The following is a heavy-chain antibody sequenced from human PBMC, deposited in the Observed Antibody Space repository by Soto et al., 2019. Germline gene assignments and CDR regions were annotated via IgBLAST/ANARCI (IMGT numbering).Heavy chain of an antibody. V-gene: IGHV3-23*01. CDR3: AKDKPGTTSFDY. CDR1: GFTFSSYA. CDR2: FSGSGGST. D-gene: IGHD1-1*01. Sequence: EVQLLESWGGFVQPGGALRPSCAASGFTFSSYAMGWGRQAPGEGLEWVSAFSGSGGSTYYADSVKGRFTISRDTSKNTLYLQLNTLRADDTAVYYCAKDKPGTTSFDYWGQGTLVTVSS. J-gene: IGHJ4*02.